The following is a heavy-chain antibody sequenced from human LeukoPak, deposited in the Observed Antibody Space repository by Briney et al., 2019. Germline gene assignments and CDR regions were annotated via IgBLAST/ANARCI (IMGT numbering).Heavy chain of an antibody. J-gene: IGHJ4*02. CDR3: ATRGGSRDGYNSLNY. CDR2: IEYSGNT. D-gene: IGHD5-12*01. CDR1: GGSISSSTYY. V-gene: IGHV4-39*01. Sequence: PSETLSLTCTVSGGSISSSTYYWGWIRQPPGKGLEWIGSIEYSGNTYYNPSLKSRVTISVDTSKNQFSLKLSSVTAADTAVYYCATRGGSRDGYNSLNYWGQGTLVTVSS.